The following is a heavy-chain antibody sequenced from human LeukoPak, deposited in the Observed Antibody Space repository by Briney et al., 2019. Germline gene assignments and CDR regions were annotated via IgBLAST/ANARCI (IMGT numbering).Heavy chain of an antibody. D-gene: IGHD3-22*01. Sequence: GRINPNSCGTNYAQKFQGRVTMTRDTSISTAYMELSRLRSDDTAVYYCARDKDSSGYYKPWGQGTLVTVSS. V-gene: IGHV1-2*06. J-gene: IGHJ4*02. CDR3: ARDKDSSGYYKP. CDR2: INPNSCGT.